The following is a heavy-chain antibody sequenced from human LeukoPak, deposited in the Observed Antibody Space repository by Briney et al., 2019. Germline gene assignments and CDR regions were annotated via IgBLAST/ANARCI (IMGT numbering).Heavy chain of an antibody. V-gene: IGHV3-9*01. J-gene: IGHJ4*02. D-gene: IGHD1-20*01. CDR1: GFTFDDYA. CDR2: ISWNSGSI. CDR3: ATPHITFDY. Sequence: GRSLRLSCAASGFTFDDYAMHWVRQAPGKGLEWVSGISWNSGSIGYADSVKGRFTISRDNAKNSLYLQMSSLRAEDTAIYYCATPHITFDYWGQGTLVTVSS.